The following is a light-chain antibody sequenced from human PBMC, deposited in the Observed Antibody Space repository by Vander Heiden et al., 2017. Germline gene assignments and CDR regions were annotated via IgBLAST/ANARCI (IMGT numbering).Light chain of an antibody. Sequence: SYELTQPPSVSVSPGQTARITCSGDALPKQYAYWYQQKPGQAPVLVIYKDSERPSGIPERFSGSSSGKTGTLTISGVQAEDEADYYCQSADSSGTYVVFGGGTKLTVL. V-gene: IGLV3-25*03. CDR3: QSADSSGTYVV. CDR1: ALPKQY. CDR2: KDS. J-gene: IGLJ2*01.